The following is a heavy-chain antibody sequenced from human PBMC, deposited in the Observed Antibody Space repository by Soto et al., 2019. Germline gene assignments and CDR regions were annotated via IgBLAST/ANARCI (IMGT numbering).Heavy chain of an antibody. CDR2: ISAYNGNT. CDR1: GYTFTSYG. J-gene: IGHJ5*02. V-gene: IGHV1-18*01. CDR3: ARSGSSSVVSGWFDP. Sequence: SVEVSCKASGYTFTSYGISWVRQAPGQGLEWMGWISAYNGNTNYAQKLQGRVTMTTDTSTSTAYMELRSLRSDDTAVYYCARSGSSSVVSGWFDPWGQGTLVTVSS. D-gene: IGHD6-6*01.